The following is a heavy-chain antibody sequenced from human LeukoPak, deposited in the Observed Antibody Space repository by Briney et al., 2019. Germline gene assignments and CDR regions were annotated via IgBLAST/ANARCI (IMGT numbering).Heavy chain of an antibody. CDR1: GYTFIGYY. CDR3: AKDHFPRRVGYNGGESDY. CDR2: INPNSGGT. J-gene: IGHJ4*02. D-gene: IGHD5-24*01. V-gene: IGHV1-2*02. Sequence: ASVKVSCKASGYTFIGYYIHWVRQAPGQGLEWMGWINPNSGGTNYAQKFQGRVTMTRDTSISTAYMELSRLRSDDTAVYYCAKDHFPRRVGYNGGESDYWGQGTLVTISS.